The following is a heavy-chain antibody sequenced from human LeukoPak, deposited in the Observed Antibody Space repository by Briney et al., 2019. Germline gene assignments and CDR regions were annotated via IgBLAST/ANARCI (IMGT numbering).Heavy chain of an antibody. J-gene: IGHJ3*02. D-gene: IGHD5-24*01. CDR3: ARGQGDGYNSRALDI. CDR2: IKQDGSEK. CDR1: GFTFSSYW. V-gene: IGHV3-7*01. Sequence: GGSLRLSCAASGFTFSSYWMSWVRQAPGKGLEWVANIKQDGSEKYYVDSVKGRFTISRDNAKNSLYLQMNSLRAEDTAVYYCARGQGDGYNSRALDIWGQGTMVTVSS.